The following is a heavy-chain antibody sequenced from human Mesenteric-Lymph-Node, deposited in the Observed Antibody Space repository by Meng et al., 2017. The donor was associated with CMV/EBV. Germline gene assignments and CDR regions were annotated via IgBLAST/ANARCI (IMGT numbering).Heavy chain of an antibody. CDR3: ARNEETIIGWWGFDY. D-gene: IGHD2-15*01. Sequence: SETLSLTCTFSGGSISGDYCNWLRQSPGKGLEWIGYSYYSGSTSYNPSLKSRVTISIDTSKNQFSLKLSSVTAADSAVYYCARNEETIIGWWGFDYWGQGTLVTVSS. CDR2: SYYSGST. CDR1: GGSISGDY. J-gene: IGHJ4*02. V-gene: IGHV4-59*01.